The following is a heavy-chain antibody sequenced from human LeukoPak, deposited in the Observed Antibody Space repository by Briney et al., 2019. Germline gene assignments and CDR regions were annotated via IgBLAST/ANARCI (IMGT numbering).Heavy chain of an antibody. Sequence: GGSLRLSCAASGFTFSSSWMHWVRQAPGKVLVWVSHINSDGSSTSYADSVKGRFTISRDNAKNTVYLQMNSLRAEDTAVYYCARDSSYSMDVWGQGTTVTVSS. CDR1: GFTFSSSW. V-gene: IGHV3-74*01. CDR3: ARDSSYSMDV. D-gene: IGHD6-13*01. J-gene: IGHJ6*02. CDR2: INSDGSST.